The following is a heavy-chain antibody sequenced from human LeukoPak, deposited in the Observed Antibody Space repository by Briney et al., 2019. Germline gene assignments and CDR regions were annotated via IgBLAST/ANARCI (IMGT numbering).Heavy chain of an antibody. CDR1: GVTFSSYG. V-gene: IGHV3-33*01. D-gene: IGHD3-22*01. Sequence: PGRSLRLSCAASGVTFSSYGMHWVRQAPGKGLEWVAVIWYDGSNKYYADSVKGRFTISRDNSKNTLYLQMNSLRAEDTAVYYCARPYYDSSGHYYWGNAFDIWGRGTMVTVSS. CDR2: IWYDGSNK. CDR3: ARPYYDSSGHYYWGNAFDI. J-gene: IGHJ3*02.